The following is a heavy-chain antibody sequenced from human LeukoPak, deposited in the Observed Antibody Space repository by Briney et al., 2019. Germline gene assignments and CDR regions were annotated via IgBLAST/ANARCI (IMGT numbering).Heavy chain of an antibody. V-gene: IGHV1-18*01. CDR2: ISTYNGST. D-gene: IGHD2-2*01. Sequence: ASVKVSCKASGYSFTSYGLTWVRQAPGQGLEWMGRISTYNGSTNYAQNFQGRITMTTDTPTSTAYMELRSLRFDDTAEYYCARDRMIVVVPAAIEYYFDYWGQGTLVTVSS. CDR1: GYSFTSYG. CDR3: ARDRMIVVVPAAIEYYFDY. J-gene: IGHJ4*02.